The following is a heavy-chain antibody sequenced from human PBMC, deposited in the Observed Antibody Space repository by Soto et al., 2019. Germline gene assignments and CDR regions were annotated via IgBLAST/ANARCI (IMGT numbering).Heavy chain of an antibody. D-gene: IGHD2-8*01. CDR1: GGSVSNSNYY. V-gene: IGHV4-39*01. J-gene: IGHJ4*02. CDR3: VSQRTSVLTQAYFDY. CDR2: VYCRGRS. Sequence: SETLSLTCTVSGGSVSNSNYYWGWLRQSPGKGLEWIGSVYCRGRSYSKSSVKSRVTISVDTAKNQFSLNLNSVTASDTAVYYCVSQRTSVLTQAYFDYWGPGALVTVSS.